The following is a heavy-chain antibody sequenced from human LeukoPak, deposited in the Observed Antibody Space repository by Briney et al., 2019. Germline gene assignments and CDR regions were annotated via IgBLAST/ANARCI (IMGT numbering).Heavy chain of an antibody. D-gene: IGHD2-21*02. CDR1: EATVSNSY. CDR2: IYSGGTT. J-gene: IGHJ3*02. V-gene: IGHV3-53*01. Sequence: PGGSLRLSCAASEATVSNSYMSWVRQAPGKGLQWVSVIYSGGTTYYADSVKGRFTISRDTSKNTLYLQMNSLGAEDTAVYYCARGGGAYCGSDCFRAFDIWGQGTMVTVSS. CDR3: ARGGGAYCGSDCFRAFDI.